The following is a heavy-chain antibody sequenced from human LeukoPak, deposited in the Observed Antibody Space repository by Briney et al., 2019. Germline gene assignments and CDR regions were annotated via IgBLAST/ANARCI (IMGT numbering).Heavy chain of an antibody. D-gene: IGHD3-3*01. CDR2: IYYSGST. J-gene: IGHJ4*02. V-gene: IGHV4-59*01. CDR3: ARVTYYDFWSGSKTATFDY. Sequence: SETLSLTCTVPGGSISSYYWSWIRQPPGKGLEWIGYIYYSGSTNYNPSLKSRVTISADTSKNQFSLKLSSVTAADTAVYYCARVTYYDFWSGSKTATFDYWGQGTLVTVSS. CDR1: GGSISSYY.